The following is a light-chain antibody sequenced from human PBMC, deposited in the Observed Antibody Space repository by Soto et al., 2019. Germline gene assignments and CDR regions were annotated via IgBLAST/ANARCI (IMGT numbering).Light chain of an antibody. CDR3: SSLTTRFTYV. CDR1: SSDVGAYNY. V-gene: IGLV2-14*01. Sequence: QSVLTQPASVYGSPGQSVAISCTGTSSDVGAYNYVSWYQQHPGKAPKLLLSEVSNRPSGVSDRFSGSKSGNTASLTISGLQAEDEADYYCSSLTTRFTYVFGTGTKVTVL. J-gene: IGLJ1*01. CDR2: EVS.